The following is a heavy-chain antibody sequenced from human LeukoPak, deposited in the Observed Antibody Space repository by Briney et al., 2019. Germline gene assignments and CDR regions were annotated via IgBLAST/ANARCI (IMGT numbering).Heavy chain of an antibody. D-gene: IGHD4-11*01. CDR3: ARGYSNYRVDWFDP. V-gene: IGHV3-13*01. CDR1: GFTFSIYD. CDR2: IDTAGGT. Sequence: GGSLRLSCAASGFTFSIYDMHWVRQVTGKGLEWVSGIDTAGGTYYPDSVKGRFTMSRENAKNSLHLQMNSLRAEDTAVYYCARGYSNYRVDWFDPWGQGTLVTVSS. J-gene: IGHJ5*02.